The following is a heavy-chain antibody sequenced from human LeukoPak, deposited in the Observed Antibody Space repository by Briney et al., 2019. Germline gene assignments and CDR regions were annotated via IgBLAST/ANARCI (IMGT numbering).Heavy chain of an antibody. J-gene: IGHJ6*02. CDR2: IYTSGST. V-gene: IGHV4-4*07. D-gene: IGHD2-15*01. CDR3: ARASPCGGSCYYYGMDV. Sequence: SETLSLTCTVSGGSISSYYWSWIRQPAGKGLEWIGRIYTSGSTNYNPSLKSRVTMSVDTSKNQFSLKLSSVTAADTAVYYCARASPCGGSCYYYGMDVCGQGTTVTVSS. CDR1: GGSISSYY.